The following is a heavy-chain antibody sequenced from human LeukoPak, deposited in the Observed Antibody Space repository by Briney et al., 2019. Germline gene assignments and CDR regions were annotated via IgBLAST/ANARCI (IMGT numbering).Heavy chain of an antibody. V-gene: IGHV4-34*01. D-gene: IGHD2-2*01. J-gene: IGHJ6*02. CDR3: ARDRVPAAMLRVYYYYGMDV. Sequence: SETLSLTCAVYGGSFSGYYWSWIRQPPENGREWIGEINHSGSTNYNPSRKSRVTISVDTSKNQFSLKLSSVTAADTAVYYCARDRVPAAMLRVYYYYGMDVWGQGTTVTVSS. CDR1: GGSFSGYY. CDR2: INHSGST.